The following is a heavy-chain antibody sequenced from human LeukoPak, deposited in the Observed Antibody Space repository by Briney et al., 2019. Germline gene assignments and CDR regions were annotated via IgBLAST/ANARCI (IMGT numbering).Heavy chain of an antibody. V-gene: IGHV4-30-4*07. CDR2: IFYRGNT. J-gene: IGHJ4*02. D-gene: IGHD1-14*01. CDR3: ATVTSTFDY. Sequence: SEPLSLTCGVSGVSIISGHYSWRWIRQPPGKGLEWIRHIFYRGNTYYKPSLRSRLTISLDTPKNQFSLKLSSVAAADTAVYYCATVTSTFDYWGQGTPVTVSS. CDR1: GVSIISGHYS.